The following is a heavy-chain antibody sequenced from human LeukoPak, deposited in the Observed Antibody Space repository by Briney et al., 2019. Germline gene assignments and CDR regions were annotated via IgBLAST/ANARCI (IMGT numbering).Heavy chain of an antibody. Sequence: ASVKVSCKASGYTFTSYDINWVRQATGQGLEWMGWMNPNSGNTGYAQKFQGRVTMTRNTSINTAYMELSSLRAEDTAVYYCAKKRSGSTIYYFDYWGQGTLVTVSS. V-gene: IGHV1-8*01. CDR2: MNPNSGNT. D-gene: IGHD2-2*01. CDR1: GYTFTSYD. CDR3: AKKRSGSTIYYFDY. J-gene: IGHJ4*02.